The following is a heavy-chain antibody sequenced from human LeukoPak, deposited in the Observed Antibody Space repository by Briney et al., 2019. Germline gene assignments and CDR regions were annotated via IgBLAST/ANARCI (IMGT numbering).Heavy chain of an antibody. D-gene: IGHD3-10*01. CDR1: GGSISSSSYY. CDR2: IYYSGST. Sequence: SETLSLTCTVSGGSISSSSYYWGWIRQPPGKGQEWIGSIYYSGSTYYNPSLKSRVTISVDTSKNQFSLKLSSVTAADTAVYYCARGRDYYGSGSFVDYWGQGTLVTVSS. J-gene: IGHJ4*02. CDR3: ARGRDYYGSGSFVDY. V-gene: IGHV4-39*01.